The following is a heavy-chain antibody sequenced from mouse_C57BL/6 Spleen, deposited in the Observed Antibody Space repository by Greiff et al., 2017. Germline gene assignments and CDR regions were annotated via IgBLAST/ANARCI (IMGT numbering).Heavy chain of an antibody. CDR2: IDPSDSYT. CDR1: GYTFTSYW. CDR3: ATYDEAY. J-gene: IGHJ3*01. V-gene: IGHV1-69*01. Sequence: QVQLQQPGAELVMPGASVKLSCKASGYTFTSYWMHWVKQRPGQGLEWIGEIDPSDSYTNYNQKFKGKSTLTVDKSSSTAYMQLSSLTSEDSAVYYCATYDEAYWGQGTLVTVSA. D-gene: IGHD2-12*01.